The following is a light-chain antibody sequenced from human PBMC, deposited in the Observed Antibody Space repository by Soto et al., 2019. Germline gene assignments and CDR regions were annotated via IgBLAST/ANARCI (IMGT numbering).Light chain of an antibody. CDR2: INSDGSH. J-gene: IGLJ2*01. V-gene: IGLV4-69*01. CDR1: SGHSSFA. CDR3: QTWGTGIV. Sequence: QLVLTQSPSASASLGASVKLTCTLSSGHSSFAIEWHQQQPEKGPRYLMKINSDGSHTKGDGIPDRFSGSGSGAERYLTISSLQSEDEAEYYCQTWGTGIVFGGGTKLTVL.